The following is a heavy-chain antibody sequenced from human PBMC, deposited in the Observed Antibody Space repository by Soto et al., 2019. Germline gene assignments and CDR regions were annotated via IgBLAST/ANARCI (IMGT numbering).Heavy chain of an antibody. V-gene: IGHV3-53*01. J-gene: IGHJ4*02. CDR1: GFIVSSSH. D-gene: IGHD1-1*01. CDR3: ARLTEAERH. Sequence: EVQLVESGGGLTQPGGSLRLSCVVCGFIVSSSHRIWVRQAPGKGLEGVSILYNHGKTNYVDTVKGRFTITRDNSKNTVYLQMNSLRVEDTAVYYCARLTEAERHWGQGALVTVSS. CDR2: LYNHGKT.